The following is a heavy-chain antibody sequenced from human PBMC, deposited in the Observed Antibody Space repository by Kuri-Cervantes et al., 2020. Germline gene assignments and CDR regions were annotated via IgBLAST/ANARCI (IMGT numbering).Heavy chain of an antibody. V-gene: IGHV3-48*01. J-gene: IGHJ6*02. CDR2: ISSSSSTI. CDR1: GFTFSSYS. D-gene: IGHD3-16*01. CDR3: ARDRFQSRPPYYYGMDV. Sequence: GESLKISCAASGFTFSSYSMNWVRQAPGKGLEWVSYISSSSSTIYYADSVKGRFTISRDNAKNSLYLQMNSLRAEDTAVYYCARDRFQSRPPYYYGMDVWGQGTTVTVSS.